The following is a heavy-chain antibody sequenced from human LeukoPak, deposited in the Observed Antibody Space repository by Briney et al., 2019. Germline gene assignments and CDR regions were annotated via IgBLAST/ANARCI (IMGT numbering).Heavy chain of an antibody. CDR3: ARIRPDDYGDNWFDP. V-gene: IGHV5-51*01. Sequence: GESLKISCKGSGYNFTNYWIGWVRPMPGKGLEWMGIIYAGDSDTRYSPSFQGQVAISGDKSINTAYLQWSSLKASDTAMYYCARIRPDDYGDNWFDPWGQGTLVTVSS. CDR2: IYAGDSDT. CDR1: GYNFTNYW. D-gene: IGHD4-17*01. J-gene: IGHJ5*02.